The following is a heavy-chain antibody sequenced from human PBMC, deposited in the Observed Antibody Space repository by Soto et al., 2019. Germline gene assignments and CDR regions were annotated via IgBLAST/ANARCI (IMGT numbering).Heavy chain of an antibody. D-gene: IGHD6-13*01. CDR3: ARERSRSSSWYRYYYYGMDV. CDR1: GFTFSTYS. CDR2: ISSRSDI. J-gene: IGHJ6*02. V-gene: IGHV3-21*01. Sequence: GGSLRLSCVGSGFTFSTYSINWVRQAPGKGLEWVSSISSRSDIYYADSVKGRFTISRDNAKNSVSLQMNSLRAEDTAVYYCARERSRSSSWYRYYYYGMDVWGQGTSVTVSS.